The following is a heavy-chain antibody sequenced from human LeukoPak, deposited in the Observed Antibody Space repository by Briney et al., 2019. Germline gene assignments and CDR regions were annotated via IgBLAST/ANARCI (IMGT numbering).Heavy chain of an antibody. Sequence: GRSLRLSCAASGFTFSSYGMHWVRQAPGKGLEWVALISYDGSNKYYADSVKGRFTISRDNSKNTVYLQMNSLRAEDTAVYYCARHPGIDAFDIWGQGTMVTVSS. D-gene: IGHD3-10*01. CDR2: ISYDGSNK. V-gene: IGHV3-30*03. J-gene: IGHJ3*02. CDR1: GFTFSSYG. CDR3: ARHPGIDAFDI.